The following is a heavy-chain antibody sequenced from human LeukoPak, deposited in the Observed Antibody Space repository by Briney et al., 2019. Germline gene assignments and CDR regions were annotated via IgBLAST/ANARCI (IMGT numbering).Heavy chain of an antibody. CDR3: ARESADFWSGSPLGY. CDR2: ISSSSSTI. CDR1: GFTFSSYS. J-gene: IGHJ4*02. D-gene: IGHD3-3*01. Sequence: PGGSLRLSCAASGFTFSSYSMNWVRQAPGKGLEWVSYISSSSSTIYYADSVKGRFTISRDNAKNSLYLQMNSLRAEDTAVYYCARESADFWSGSPLGYWGQGTLVTVSS. V-gene: IGHV3-48*01.